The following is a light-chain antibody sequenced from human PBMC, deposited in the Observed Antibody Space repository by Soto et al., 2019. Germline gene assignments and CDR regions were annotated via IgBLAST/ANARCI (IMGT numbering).Light chain of an antibody. Sequence: QLVLTQSPSASASLGASVKLTCTLSSGHRSYAIAWHQQQPEKGPRFLMKLNSDGSHSKGDGIPDRFSGSSSGAERYLTISSLQSEDEADYYCQTWGTGIQGVFGGGTKRPVL. CDR2: LNSDGSH. CDR1: SGHRSYA. CDR3: QTWGTGIQGV. V-gene: IGLV4-69*01. J-gene: IGLJ3*02.